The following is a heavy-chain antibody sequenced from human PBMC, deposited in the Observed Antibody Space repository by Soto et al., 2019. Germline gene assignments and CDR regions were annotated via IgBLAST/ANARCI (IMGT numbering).Heavy chain of an antibody. D-gene: IGHD3-3*01. CDR2: ISNDGGAQ. J-gene: IGHJ5*01. Sequence: QVQLVESGGGVVQPGRSLRLSCAASTLTVRLYGIQWVRQAPGKGLDWVAFISNDGGAQYYADSVKGRFTISRDNSMSTVDLQMNSLRAEDTAVYYCARDIWSGNYKWFDSWGQGTLVTVSS. CDR3: ARDIWSGNYKWFDS. V-gene: IGHV3-30*03. CDR1: TLTVRLYG.